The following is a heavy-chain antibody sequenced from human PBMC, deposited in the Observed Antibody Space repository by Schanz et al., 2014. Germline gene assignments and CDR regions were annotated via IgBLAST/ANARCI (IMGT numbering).Heavy chain of an antibody. D-gene: IGHD3-10*01. CDR3: AKTLGGAGLTLYFDH. Sequence: EVLLVDSGGGLVQPGGSLRLSCGASGFTFSAHAMSWVRQAPGKGPEWVSSLGGSTGGIYYADSVRGRFTISRDNFKNRLYLQMNSLRLEDTAIYYCAKTLGGAGLTLYFDHWGQGSLVTVSS. CDR1: GFTFSAHA. J-gene: IGHJ4*02. CDR2: LGGSTGGI. V-gene: IGHV3-23*04.